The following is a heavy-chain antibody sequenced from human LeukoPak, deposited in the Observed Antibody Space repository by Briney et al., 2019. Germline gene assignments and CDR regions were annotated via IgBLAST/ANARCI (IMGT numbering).Heavy chain of an antibody. Sequence: GGSLRLSCAASGFTFSSYSMNWVRQAPGKGLEWVSYISSSSSTIYYADSVKGRFTISRDNAKNSLYLQMDSLRAEDTAVYYCARVGYSSSAFEFDYWGQGTLVTVSS. CDR3: ARVGYSSSAFEFDY. V-gene: IGHV3-48*01. J-gene: IGHJ4*02. CDR1: GFTFSSYS. D-gene: IGHD6-6*01. CDR2: ISSSSSTI.